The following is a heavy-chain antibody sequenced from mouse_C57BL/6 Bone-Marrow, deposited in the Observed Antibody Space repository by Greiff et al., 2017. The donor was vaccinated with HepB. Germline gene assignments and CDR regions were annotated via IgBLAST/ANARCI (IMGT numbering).Heavy chain of an antibody. CDR1: GYAFSSSW. Sequence: QVQLKESGAELVKPGASVKISCKASGYAFSSSWMNWVKQRPGKGLEWIGQIYPGDGDTNYNGKFKGQATLTADKSSSTAYMQLSSLTSEDSAVYFCASPYGGAAWFAYWGQGTLVTVSA. CDR2: IYPGDGDT. V-gene: IGHV1-80*01. J-gene: IGHJ3*01. CDR3: ASPYGGAAWFAY. D-gene: IGHD1-1*01.